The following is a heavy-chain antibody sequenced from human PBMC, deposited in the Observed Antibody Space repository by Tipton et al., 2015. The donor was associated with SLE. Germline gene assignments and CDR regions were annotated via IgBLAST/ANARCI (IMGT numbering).Heavy chain of an antibody. CDR3: ARDPSNWGLGAFDI. D-gene: IGHD7-27*01. CDR2: IYYSGST. V-gene: IGHV4-59*01. J-gene: IGHJ3*02. Sequence: LRLSCTVSGGSISSYYWSWIRQPPGKGLEWIGYIYYSGSTNYNPSLKSRVTISVDTSKNQFSLKLSSVTAADTAVYYCARDPSNWGLGAFDIWGQGTMVTVSS. CDR1: GGSISSYY.